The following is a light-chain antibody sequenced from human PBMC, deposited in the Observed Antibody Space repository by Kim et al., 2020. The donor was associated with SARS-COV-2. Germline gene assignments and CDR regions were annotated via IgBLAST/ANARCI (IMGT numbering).Light chain of an antibody. J-gene: IGKJ2*01. CDR3: QQYDLYPYT. CDR2: KAS. V-gene: IGKV1-5*03. CDR1: HSISTW. Sequence: GDRVTISCRASHSISTWLAWFKQKPGKAPTLLIYKASNLQSGVPSRFSGSGSGTEFTLTISSLQPDEFATYFCQQYDLYPYTFGQGTKLEIK.